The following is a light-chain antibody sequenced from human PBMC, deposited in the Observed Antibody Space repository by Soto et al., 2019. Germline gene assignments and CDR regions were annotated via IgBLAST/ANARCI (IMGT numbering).Light chain of an antibody. J-gene: IGLJ1*01. Sequence: QSALTQPPSVSGAPGQRVTISCTGSSSNIGAVYDVHWYQQLPGTAPKLLIYDNDILPSGVPDRFSGSKSGTSASLAITGLQAEDEADYYCQSYDSSLNRVFGTGTKVTVL. CDR2: DND. CDR3: QSYDSSLNRV. V-gene: IGLV1-40*01. CDR1: SSNIGAVYD.